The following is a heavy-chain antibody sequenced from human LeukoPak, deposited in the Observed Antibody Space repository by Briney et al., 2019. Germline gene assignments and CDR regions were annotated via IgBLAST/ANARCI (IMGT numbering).Heavy chain of an antibody. CDR3: ARDGTPVTTDY. CDR1: GFTFSSYS. Sequence: GGSLRLSCAASGFTFSSYSMNWVRQAPGKGLEWVSSISSSSSSYIYYADSVKGRFTISRDNAKNSLYLQMNSLRAEDTAVYYCARDGTPVTTDYWGQGTLVTVSS. J-gene: IGHJ4*02. D-gene: IGHD4-17*01. V-gene: IGHV3-21*01. CDR2: ISSSSSSYI.